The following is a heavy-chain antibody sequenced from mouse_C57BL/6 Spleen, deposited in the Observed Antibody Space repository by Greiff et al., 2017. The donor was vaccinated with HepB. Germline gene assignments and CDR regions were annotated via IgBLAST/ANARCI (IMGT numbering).Heavy chain of an antibody. J-gene: IGHJ2*01. CDR1: GFNIKDDY. Sequence: EVQLQQSGAELVRPGASVKLSCTASGFNIKDDYMHWVKQRPEQGLEWIGWIDPENGDTEYASKFQGKATITADTSSNTAYLQLSSLTSEDTAVYYCTIWGVVESLDYWGQGTTLTVSS. V-gene: IGHV14-4*01. CDR3: TIWGVVESLDY. D-gene: IGHD1-1*01. CDR2: IDPENGDT.